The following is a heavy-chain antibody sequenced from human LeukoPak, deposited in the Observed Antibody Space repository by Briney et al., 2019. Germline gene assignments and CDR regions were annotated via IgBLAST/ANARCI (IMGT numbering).Heavy chain of an antibody. J-gene: IGHJ6*03. Sequence: SGTLSLTCTVSGGSISSYYWSWIRQPPGKGLEWIGYIYYSGSTNYNPSLKSRVTISVDTSKNQFSLKLSSVTAADTAVYYCSGSYLYYYYYYMHVWGKGTTVTISS. V-gene: IGHV4-59*01. D-gene: IGHD1-26*01. CDR1: GGSISSYY. CDR2: IYYSGST. CDR3: SGSYLYYYYYYMHV.